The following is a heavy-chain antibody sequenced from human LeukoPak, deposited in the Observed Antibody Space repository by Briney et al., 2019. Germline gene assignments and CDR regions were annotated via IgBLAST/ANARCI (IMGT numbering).Heavy chain of an antibody. CDR3: ARHVVRYYDFWSAYSDV. J-gene: IGHJ3*01. CDR1: GYNFTNYW. Sequence: GESLKISCXTSGYNFTNYWIAWVRQMPGKGLKWMGIVYPRDSDTRFSPSFQGQVTFSADKSISTAYLQWSRLQASDTAMYYCARHVVRYYDFWSAYSDVWGQGTMVTVSS. D-gene: IGHD3-3*01. CDR2: VYPRDSDT. V-gene: IGHV5-51*01.